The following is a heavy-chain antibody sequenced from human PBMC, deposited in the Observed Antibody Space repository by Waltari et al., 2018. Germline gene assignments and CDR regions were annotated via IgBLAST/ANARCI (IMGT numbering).Heavy chain of an antibody. V-gene: IGHV1-69*05. Sequence: QVQLVQSGAEVKKPGSSVKVSCKASGGTFSSYAISWVRQAPGQGLEWMGRIIPIFGTATVAQKSQGRVTITTDESTSTAYMVLSSLSYEDTAVYYWGRDRGGGRYYYYYMDVWGKGTTVTVSS. CDR2: IIPIFGTA. CDR1: GGTFSSYA. D-gene: IGHD3-16*01. J-gene: IGHJ6*03. CDR3: GRDRGGGRYYYYYMDV.